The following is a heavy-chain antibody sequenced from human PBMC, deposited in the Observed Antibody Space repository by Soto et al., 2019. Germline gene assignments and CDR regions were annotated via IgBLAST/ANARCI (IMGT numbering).Heavy chain of an antibody. D-gene: IGHD3-10*01. CDR2: IYPDDSDT. CDR1: GYRFTSYW. V-gene: IGHV5-51*01. CDR3: ARRGKEFTRSSWLDP. J-gene: IGHJ5*02. Sequence: GESLKISCQASGYRFTSYWIAWVRQMPGKGLEWMGIIYPDDSDTRYSPAFQGQVTISVDTSIDTAYLQWSSLKASDSAMYYCARRGKEFTRSSWLDPWGQGTLVTVSS.